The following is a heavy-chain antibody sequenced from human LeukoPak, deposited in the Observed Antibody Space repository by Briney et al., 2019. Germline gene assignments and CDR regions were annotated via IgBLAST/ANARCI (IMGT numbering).Heavy chain of an antibody. CDR3: AISSTDMVTLSAFDI. CDR2: IYYSGST. D-gene: IGHD5-18*01. Sequence: SETLSLTCTVSGGSISSSSYYWGWIRQPPGKGLEWIGSIYYSGSTYYNPSLKSRVTISVDTSKNQFSLKLSSVTAADTAVYYCAISSTDMVTLSAFDIWGQGTMVTVSS. CDR1: GGSISSSSYY. V-gene: IGHV4-39*01. J-gene: IGHJ3*02.